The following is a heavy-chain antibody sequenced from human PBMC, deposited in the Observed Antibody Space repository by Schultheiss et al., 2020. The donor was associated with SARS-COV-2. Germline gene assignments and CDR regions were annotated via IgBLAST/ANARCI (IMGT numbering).Heavy chain of an antibody. CDR2: IIPILGTA. Sequence: SVKVSCKASGDTFNSYSISWVRQAPGQGLEWMGGIIPILGTANYAQKFEGRVTITADESTTTAFMELGSLKSEDTAVYYCARTHVTTDSSGYYPGPPFDPWGQGTLVTVSS. J-gene: IGHJ5*02. CDR1: GDTFNSYS. D-gene: IGHD3-22*01. V-gene: IGHV1-69*13. CDR3: ARTHVTTDSSGYYPGPPFDP.